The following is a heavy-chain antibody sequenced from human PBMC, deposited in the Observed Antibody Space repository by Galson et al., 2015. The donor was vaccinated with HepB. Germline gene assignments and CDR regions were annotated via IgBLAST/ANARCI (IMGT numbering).Heavy chain of an antibody. CDR3: AKVGAPYGENWYFDL. CDR2: ISGSGGST. D-gene: IGHD4-17*01. J-gene: IGHJ2*01. Sequence: SLRLSCAASGFTFSSYAMSWVRQAPGKGPEWVSAISGSGGSTYYADSVKGRFTISRDNSKNTLFLQMNSLRAEDTAVYYCAKVGAPYGENWYFDLWGRGTLVTVSS. V-gene: IGHV3-23*01. CDR1: GFTFSSYA.